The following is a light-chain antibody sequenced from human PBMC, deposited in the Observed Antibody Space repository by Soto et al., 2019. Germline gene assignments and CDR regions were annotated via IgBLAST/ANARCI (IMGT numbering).Light chain of an antibody. V-gene: IGKV1-33*01. CDR2: DAS. CDR3: QQYDNFPT. J-gene: IGKJ5*01. CDR1: RDIDTY. Sequence: DVQMTQSPSSLSASVGDRVTITCQASRDIDTYLNWYQQRPGKAPKLLIYDASKLQTGVPSRFSGRKSGTDFIFTINSLQPEDIATYYCQQYDNFPTFGQGTRLE.